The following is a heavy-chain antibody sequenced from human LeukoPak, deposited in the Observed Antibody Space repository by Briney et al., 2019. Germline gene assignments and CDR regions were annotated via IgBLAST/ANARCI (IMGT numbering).Heavy chain of an antibody. CDR2: IIPILGIA. D-gene: IGHD3-10*01. J-gene: IGHJ4*02. V-gene: IGHV1-69*04. CDR3: ARAFKYGSGSPILPFDY. CDR1: GGTFSSYA. Sequence: GASVKVSCKASGGTFSSYAISWVRQAPGQGLEWMGRIIPILGIANYAQKFQGRVTITADKSTSTAYMELSNLRSEDTAVYYCARAFKYGSGSPILPFDYWGQGTLVTVSS.